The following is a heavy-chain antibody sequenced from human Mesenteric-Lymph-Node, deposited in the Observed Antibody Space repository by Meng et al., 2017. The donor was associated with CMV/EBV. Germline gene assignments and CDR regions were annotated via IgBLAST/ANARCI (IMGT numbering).Heavy chain of an antibody. CDR2: MNPNSGNT. D-gene: IGHD3-3*01. CDR3: ANWGLWSGHYDH. J-gene: IGHJ4*02. V-gene: IGHV1-8*02. CDR1: GYTFTSYD. Sequence: ASVKVSCKASGYTFTSYDINWVRQATGQGLEWMGWMNPNSGNTGYAQKFQGRVSMTRDSSLGTAYMELSGLTSEDTAVYYCANWGLWSGHYDHWGQGTLVTVSS.